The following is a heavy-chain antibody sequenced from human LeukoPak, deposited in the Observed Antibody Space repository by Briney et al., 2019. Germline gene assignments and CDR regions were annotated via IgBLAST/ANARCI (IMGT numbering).Heavy chain of an antibody. D-gene: IGHD6-13*01. CDR3: ARADDCSSSIPDY. J-gene: IGHJ4*02. V-gene: IGHV4-39*07. CDR2: IYYSGST. Sequence: SETLSLTCTVSGGSISSSSYYWGWIRQPPGKGLEWIGSIYYSGSTYYNPSLKSRVTISVDTSKNQFSLKLSSVTAADTAVYYCARADDCSSSIPDYWGQGTLVTVSS. CDR1: GGSISSSSYY.